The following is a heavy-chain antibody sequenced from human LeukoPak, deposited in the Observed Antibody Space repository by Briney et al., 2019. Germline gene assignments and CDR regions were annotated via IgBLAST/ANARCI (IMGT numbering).Heavy chain of an antibody. CDR2: ISSRSTYT. CDR1: GFSFSTYS. J-gene: IGHJ4*02. Sequence: PGGSLRLSCAATGFSFSTYSMTWVRQAPGKGLEWVSSISSRSTYTYFADSVKGRFTISRDNAKNSVYLQMNSLRVEDTAVYYCAKDHSKGATGYWGQGTLVTVSS. CDR3: AKDHSKGATGY. D-gene: IGHD1-26*01. V-gene: IGHV3-21*01.